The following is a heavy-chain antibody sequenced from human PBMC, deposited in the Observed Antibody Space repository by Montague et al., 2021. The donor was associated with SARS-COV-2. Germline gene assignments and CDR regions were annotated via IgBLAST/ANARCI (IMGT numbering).Heavy chain of an antibody. CDR1: GGSMRSSDYC. CDR2: LFHTGST. Sequence: SETLSLTCTVSGGSMRSSDYCWCWVRQPPGKPLEWIGSLFHTGSTFNNPPLKSRLTISVYTSNNHSSLHMTSVTAADTAIYYCVTDYYGYHYLNYWGQGTTVTVSS. D-gene: IGHD3-10*01. J-gene: IGHJ6*01. V-gene: IGHV4-39*02. CDR3: VTDYYGYHYLNY.